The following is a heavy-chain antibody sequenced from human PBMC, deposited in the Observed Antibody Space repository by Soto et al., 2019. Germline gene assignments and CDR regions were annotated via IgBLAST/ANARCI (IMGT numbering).Heavy chain of an antibody. V-gene: IGHV3-33*01. D-gene: IGHD3-16*01. CDR3: ARGPDYVWGSGNWFDP. CDR2: IWYDGSNK. CDR1: GFTFSSYG. J-gene: IGHJ5*02. Sequence: QVQLVESGGGVVQPGRSLRLSCAASGFTFSSYGIHWVRQAPGKGLEWVAVIWYDGSNKYYADSVKGRFTISRDNSKNTLYLQMNSLRAEDTAVYYCARGPDYVWGSGNWFDPWGQGTLVTVSS.